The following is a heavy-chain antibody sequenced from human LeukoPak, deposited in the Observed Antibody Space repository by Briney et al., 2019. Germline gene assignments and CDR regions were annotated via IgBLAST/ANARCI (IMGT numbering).Heavy chain of an antibody. CDR1: GYTFTSYD. J-gene: IGHJ4*02. Sequence: ASVKVSCKASGYTFTSYDINWVRQATGQGLEWMGWMNPNSGNTGYAQKFQGRVTMTRNTSISTAYMELSSLRTEDKAVYYCGRSSVAGPGGFDYWGQGTLVTVSS. V-gene: IGHV1-8*01. D-gene: IGHD4-23*01. CDR3: GRSSVAGPGGFDY. CDR2: MNPNSGNT.